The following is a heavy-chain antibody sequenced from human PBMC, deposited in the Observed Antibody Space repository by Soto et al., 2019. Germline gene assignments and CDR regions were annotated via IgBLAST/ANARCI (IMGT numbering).Heavy chain of an antibody. CDR2: FESGGSI. CDR3: ARAGVTPDFFDY. D-gene: IGHD3-10*01. CDR1: GFSVRTNY. Sequence: PGGSLRLSCVASGFSVRTNYMTWVRQAPGKGLEWVSVFESGGSIYYADSVKGRFIISRDNSKNTLYLQMNNLRAEDTAVYYCARAGVTPDFFDYWGQGTLVTVSS. J-gene: IGHJ4*02. V-gene: IGHV3-53*01.